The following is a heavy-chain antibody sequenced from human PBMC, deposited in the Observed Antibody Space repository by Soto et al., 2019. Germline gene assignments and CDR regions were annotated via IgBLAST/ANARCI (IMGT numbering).Heavy chain of an antibody. CDR3: ARDYGYCLDY. CDR1: GYTFTGYY. CDR2: INPNSGGT. V-gene: IGHV1-2*04. J-gene: IGHJ4*02. Sequence: QVQLVQSGAEVKKPGASVKVSCKASGYTFTGYYMHWVRQARGQGLEWMGWINPNSGGTNYAQKFQGWVTRTRDTSISTADMKLSRLRSDATAVYYCARDYGYCLDYWGKGTLVTVAS. D-gene: IGHD4-17*01.